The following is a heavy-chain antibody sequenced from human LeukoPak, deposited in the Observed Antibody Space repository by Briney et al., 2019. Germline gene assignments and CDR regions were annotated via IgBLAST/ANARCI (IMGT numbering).Heavy chain of an antibody. CDR3: ARGPPYAPGVLDV. Sequence: SETLSLTCSVSGGSMSSKSYYWGWIRQPPGKGLEWIGSMYYSGSTYYNPSLKSRVTISVDTSKNQFSLSLSSVTAADTAVYFCARGPPYAPGVLDVWGKGTTVTISS. V-gene: IGHV4-39*07. D-gene: IGHD7-27*01. CDR1: GGSMSSKSYY. J-gene: IGHJ6*04. CDR2: MYYSGST.